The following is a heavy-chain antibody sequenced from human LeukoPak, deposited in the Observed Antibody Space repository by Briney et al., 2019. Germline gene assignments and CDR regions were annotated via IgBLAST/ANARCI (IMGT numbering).Heavy chain of an antibody. CDR2: IIPIFGTA. Sequence: SVKVSCKASGGTFSSYAISWVRQAPGQGLEWMGGIIPIFGTANYAQKFQGRVTITADESTSTAYMELSGLRSEDTAVYYCAREGLSTVTTLGGFYYYYMDVWGKGTTVTVSS. J-gene: IGHJ6*03. CDR3: AREGLSTVTTLGGFYYYYMDV. D-gene: IGHD4-17*01. CDR1: GGTFSSYA. V-gene: IGHV1-69*13.